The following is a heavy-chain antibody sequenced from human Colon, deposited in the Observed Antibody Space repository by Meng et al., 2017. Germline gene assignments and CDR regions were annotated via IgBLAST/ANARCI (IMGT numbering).Heavy chain of an antibody. J-gene: IGHJ4*02. CDR3: TRWSSASGHDY. V-gene: IGHV3-21*01. Sequence: GESLKISCAASGFTFSSYAMNWVRQAPGKGLECVSVISSSSSSYKHYADSVKGRFTISRDNAKNSLYLQMNSLRAEDTAVYYCTRWSSASGHDYWGQGTLVTVSS. CDR2: ISSSSSSYK. CDR1: GFTFSSYA. D-gene: IGHD6-19*01.